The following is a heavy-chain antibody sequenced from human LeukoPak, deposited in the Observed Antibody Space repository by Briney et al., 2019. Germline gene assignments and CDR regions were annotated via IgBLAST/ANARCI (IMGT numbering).Heavy chain of an antibody. D-gene: IGHD5-18*01. CDR3: ATIRDTALRYWYFDL. V-gene: IGHV4-59*01. CDR2: IYYSGST. CDR1: GGSISSYY. J-gene: IGHJ2*01. Sequence: SETLSLTCTVSGGSISSYYWSWIRQPPGEGLEWIGYIYYSGSTSYNPSLKSRVSISVDTSKNQFSLKLSSVTAADTAVYYCATIRDTALRYWYFDLWGRGTLVTVPS.